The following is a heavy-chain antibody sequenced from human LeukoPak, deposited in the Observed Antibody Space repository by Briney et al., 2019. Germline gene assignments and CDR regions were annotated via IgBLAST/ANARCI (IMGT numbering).Heavy chain of an antibody. D-gene: IGHD3-10*01. V-gene: IGHV3-15*01. J-gene: IGHJ3*01. CDR3: TTDSGSFDV. Sequence: GGSWRLSCAASGFTFGDSWMTGVRQVPGKGLDWVGRIKSKIDGETTEYAAPVEGRFTISRDDSKTTVYLQMSGLRTEDTALYYCTTDSGSFDVWGRGTMVTVSS. CDR1: GFTFGDSW. CDR2: IKSKIDGETT.